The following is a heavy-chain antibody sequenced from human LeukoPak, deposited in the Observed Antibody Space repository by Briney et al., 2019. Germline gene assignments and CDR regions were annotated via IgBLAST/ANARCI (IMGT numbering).Heavy chain of an antibody. V-gene: IGHV4-4*07. CDR2: IYTSGKT. Sequence: PSETLSLTCTVSGDSINSHYWSWIRQPAGKGLEWIGRIYTSGKTNYNPSVKSRVIMSMDTSRNQFSLTLTSLTAADTAVYYCASVHTYGSDAFDMWGQGTMVTVSS. CDR3: ASVHTYGSDAFDM. CDR1: GDSINSHY. J-gene: IGHJ3*02. D-gene: IGHD3-10*01.